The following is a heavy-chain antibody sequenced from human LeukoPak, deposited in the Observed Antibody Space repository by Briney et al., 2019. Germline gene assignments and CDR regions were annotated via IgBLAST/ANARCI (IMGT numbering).Heavy chain of an antibody. CDR1: GFTFSSFW. CDR2: IKQDGSDK. Sequence: GGSLRLSCAASGFTFSSFWMSWVRQAPGKGLEWVANIKQDGSDKYYVDSVKGRFTISRDNAKNSLYLQMNSLRAEDTAVYYWAREPYYYDSSGHDYWGQGTLVTVSS. D-gene: IGHD3-22*01. V-gene: IGHV3-7*01. CDR3: AREPYYYDSSGHDY. J-gene: IGHJ4*02.